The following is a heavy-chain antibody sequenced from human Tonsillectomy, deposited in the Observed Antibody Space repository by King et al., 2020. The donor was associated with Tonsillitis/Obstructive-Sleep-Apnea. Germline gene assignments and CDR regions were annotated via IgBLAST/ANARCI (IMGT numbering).Heavy chain of an antibody. V-gene: IGHV4-34*01. Sequence: VQLQQWGAGLLKPSETLSLTCAVSGGSFSGYSWSWIRQPPGKGLEWIGEISHSGSTNYNPSLKSRVTISVDTSKNQFSLKLSSVTAADTAVYYCARGARNYDFWSGYGYWFDPWGQGTLVTVSS. CDR1: GGSFSGYS. D-gene: IGHD3-3*01. CDR3: ARGARNYDFWSGYGYWFDP. J-gene: IGHJ5*02. CDR2: ISHSGST.